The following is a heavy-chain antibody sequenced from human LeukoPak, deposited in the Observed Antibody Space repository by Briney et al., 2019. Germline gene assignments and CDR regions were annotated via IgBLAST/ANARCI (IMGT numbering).Heavy chain of an antibody. CDR1: GFTFSSYG. CDR2: IRYDGSNK. Sequence: GGSLRLSCAASGFTFSSYGVHWVRQAPGKGLEWVAFIRYDGSNKYYADSVKGRFTISRDNSKNSLYLQMNSLTAEDTAIYYCVRGLPGISSWYFDVWGRGTQVTVSS. V-gene: IGHV3-30*02. J-gene: IGHJ2*01. CDR3: VRGLPGISSWYFDV. D-gene: IGHD5/OR15-5a*01.